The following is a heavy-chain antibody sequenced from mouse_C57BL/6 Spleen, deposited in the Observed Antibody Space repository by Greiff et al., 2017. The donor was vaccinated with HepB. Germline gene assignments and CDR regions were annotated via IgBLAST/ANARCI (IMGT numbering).Heavy chain of an antibody. CDR3: AREVIDYLFAY. CDR2: IYPGDGDT. V-gene: IGHV1-82*01. CDR1: GYAFSSSW. J-gene: IGHJ3*01. D-gene: IGHD1-1*01. Sequence: QVQLQQSGPELVKPGASVKISCKASGYAFSSSWMNWVKQRPGKGLEWIGRIYPGDGDTNYNGKFKGKATLTADKSSSTAYMQLSSLTSEDSAVYFCAREVIDYLFAYWGQGTLVTVSA.